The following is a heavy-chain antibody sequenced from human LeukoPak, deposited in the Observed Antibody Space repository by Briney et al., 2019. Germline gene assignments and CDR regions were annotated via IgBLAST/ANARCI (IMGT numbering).Heavy chain of an antibody. CDR1: GGSITSYY. D-gene: IGHD2-15*01. V-gene: IGHV4-59*01. CDR3: ARLNEYCSGGSCYAYDF. CDR2: IYYSGST. J-gene: IGHJ4*02. Sequence: SETLSLTCTISGGSITSYYWSWLRQPPGKGLEWMGYIYYSGSTNYNPPLKSRVSISVETSKNQSSLKLTSVTAADTAVYYCARLNEYCSGGSCYAYDFWGQGILVTVSS.